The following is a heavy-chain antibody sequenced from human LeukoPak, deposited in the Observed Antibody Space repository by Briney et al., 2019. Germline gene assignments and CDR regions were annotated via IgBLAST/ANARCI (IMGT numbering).Heavy chain of an antibody. CDR1: GGSFSGYY. CDR3: ARLLHGGRRVAAAGTISRYYFDY. CDR2: INHSGST. Sequence: SETLSLTCAVYGGSFSGYYWSWIRQPPGKGLEWIGEINHSGSTNYNPSLKSRVTISVDTSKNQFSLKLSSVTAADTAVYYCARLLHGGRRVAAAGTISRYYFDYWGQGALVTVSS. D-gene: IGHD6-13*01. J-gene: IGHJ4*02. V-gene: IGHV4-34*01.